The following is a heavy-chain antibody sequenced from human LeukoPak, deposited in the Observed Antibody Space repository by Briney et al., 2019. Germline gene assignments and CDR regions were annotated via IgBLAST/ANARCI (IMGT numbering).Heavy chain of an antibody. J-gene: IGHJ4*02. CDR3: AKDVLLWFGEGNYFDY. V-gene: IGHV3-23*01. CDR2: ISGSGGST. CDR1: GFTFSSYA. Sequence: GGSLRLSCAASGFTFSSYAMSWVRQAPGKGLEWVSAISGSGGSTYYADSVKGRFTISRDNSKNTLYLQMNSLRAEDTAVYYCAKDVLLWFGEGNYFDYWGQGTLVTVSS. D-gene: IGHD3-10*01.